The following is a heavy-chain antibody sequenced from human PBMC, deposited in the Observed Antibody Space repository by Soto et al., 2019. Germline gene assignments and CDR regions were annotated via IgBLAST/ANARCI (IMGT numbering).Heavy chain of an antibody. J-gene: IGHJ3*02. CDR2: INPSGVST. Sequence: ASVKVSCKASGYTFTSYYMHWLRQSPGQGLEWMGIINPSGVSTSYAQKFQGRVTMTRDTSTSTVYMELSSLRSEDTAVYYCAGTIAVAGNAFDIWGQGTMVTVSS. V-gene: IGHV1-46*01. D-gene: IGHD6-19*01. CDR3: AGTIAVAGNAFDI. CDR1: GYTFTSYY.